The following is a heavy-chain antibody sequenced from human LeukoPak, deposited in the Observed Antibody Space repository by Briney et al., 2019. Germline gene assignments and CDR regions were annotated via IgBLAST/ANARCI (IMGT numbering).Heavy chain of an antibody. CDR1: GYSFTSYW. Sequence: RGESLKISCKGSGYSFTSYWIGWVRQMPGKGLEWMGIIYPGDSDTRYSPSFQGQVTISGDKSISTAYLQWSSLKASDTAVYYCARHVTTASAARGFDIWGQGTMVTVSS. V-gene: IGHV5-51*01. CDR3: ARHVTTASAARGFDI. J-gene: IGHJ3*02. D-gene: IGHD1-14*01. CDR2: IYPGDSDT.